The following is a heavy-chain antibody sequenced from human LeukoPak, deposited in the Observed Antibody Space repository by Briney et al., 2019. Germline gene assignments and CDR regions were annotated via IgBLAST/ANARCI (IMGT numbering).Heavy chain of an antibody. J-gene: IGHJ6*03. CDR3: ARVGIVVVPAAPGPFYYYYYMDV. D-gene: IGHD2-2*03. Sequence: ASVKVSCKASGYTFTSYDINWVRQATGQGLEWMGWMNPNSGNTGYAQKFQGRVTITRNTPISTAYMELSSLRSEDTAVYYCARVGIVVVPAAPGPFYYYYYMDVWGKGTTVTVS. V-gene: IGHV1-8*03. CDR2: MNPNSGNT. CDR1: GYTFTSYD.